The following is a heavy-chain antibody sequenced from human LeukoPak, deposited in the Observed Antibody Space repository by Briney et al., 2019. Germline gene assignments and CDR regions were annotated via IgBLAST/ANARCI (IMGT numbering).Heavy chain of an antibody. CDR1: GYSFTSYW. CDR2: IDPSDSYT. Sequence: GGARRISCKGSGYSFTSYWISWVRQLPGKGLGGMGRIDPSDSYTNYSPSFQGHVTISADKSISTAYLQWSSLKASDTAMYYCAIAAAGYYYYGMDVWGKGTTVTVSS. J-gene: IGHJ6*04. CDR3: AIAAAGYYYYGMDV. D-gene: IGHD6-25*01. V-gene: IGHV5-10-1*01.